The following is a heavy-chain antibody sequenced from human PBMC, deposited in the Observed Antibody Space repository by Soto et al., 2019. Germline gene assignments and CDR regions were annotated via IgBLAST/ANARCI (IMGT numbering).Heavy chain of an antibody. CDR1: GGSISSSSYY. Sequence: QLQLQESGPGLVKPSETLSLTCTVSGGSISSSSYYWGWIRQPPGKGLEWIGSIYYSGSTYYNPSLKSRVPISVDTSKNQFSLKLRSVTAADTAVYCCARETAMVLWYWGQGTLVTVSS. D-gene: IGHD5-18*01. CDR3: ARETAMVLWY. J-gene: IGHJ4*02. V-gene: IGHV4-39*02. CDR2: IYYSGST.